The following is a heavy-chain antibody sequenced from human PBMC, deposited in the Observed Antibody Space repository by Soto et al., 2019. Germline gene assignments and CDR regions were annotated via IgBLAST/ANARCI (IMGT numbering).Heavy chain of an antibody. V-gene: IGHV1-69*13. D-gene: IGHD6-19*01. CDR3: STGYSSGWYGGVGMDV. CDR2: IIPIFGTA. J-gene: IGHJ6*02. CDR1: GGTFSSYA. Sequence: SVKVSCKASGGTFSSYAISCVLQSPLQGLEWMGGIIPIFGTANYAQKFQGRVTITADESTSTAYMELSSLRSEDTAVYYCSTGYSSGWYGGVGMDVWGQGTTVTVSS.